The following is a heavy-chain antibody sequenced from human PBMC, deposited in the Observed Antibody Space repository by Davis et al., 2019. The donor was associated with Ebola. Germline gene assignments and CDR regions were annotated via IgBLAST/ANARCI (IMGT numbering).Heavy chain of an antibody. CDR3: SERGSSV. V-gene: IGHV4-59*03. J-gene: IGHJ4*02. Sequence: PGGSLRLSCTVSGVSISRHYWSWIRQPPGQRLEWFGSIYYTGSAYYNSSLASRATISVDTSKNQFSLKLTSVTAADTAMYYCSERGSSVWGQGTLVTLSS. CDR2: IYYTGSA. CDR1: GVSISRHY. D-gene: IGHD3-10*01.